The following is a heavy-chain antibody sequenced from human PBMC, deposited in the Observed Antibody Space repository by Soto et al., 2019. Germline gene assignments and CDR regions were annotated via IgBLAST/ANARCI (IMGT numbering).Heavy chain of an antibody. D-gene: IGHD7-27*01. V-gene: IGHV4-30-4*01. J-gene: IGHJ5*01. Sequence: SETLCLTCSVSGDSISNLDYFWAWIRQPPGQALEYIGYIYKSATTYYNPSFESRVAISVDTSKSQFSLNVTSVTAADTAVYFCARGRYCLTGRCFPNWVDSWGQGALVTVS. CDR3: ARGRYCLTGRCFPNWVDS. CDR1: GDSISNLDYF. CDR2: IYKSATT.